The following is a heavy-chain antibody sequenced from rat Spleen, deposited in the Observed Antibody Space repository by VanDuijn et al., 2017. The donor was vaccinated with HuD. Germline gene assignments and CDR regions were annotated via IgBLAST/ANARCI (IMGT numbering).Heavy chain of an antibody. D-gene: IGHD1-9*01. V-gene: IGHV5-19*01. Sequence: EVQLVESGGGLVQPGRSLKLSCAASGFIFSNYGMHWIRQAPTKGLEWVASISPSGSSTYYPDSVQGRFTISRDKAKSTLYLQMDSLRSEDTAIYYRARSHYGYTDYCDYWGQGVMVTVSS. CDR2: ISPSGSST. J-gene: IGHJ2*01. CDR3: ARSHYGYTDYCDY. CDR1: GFIFSNYG.